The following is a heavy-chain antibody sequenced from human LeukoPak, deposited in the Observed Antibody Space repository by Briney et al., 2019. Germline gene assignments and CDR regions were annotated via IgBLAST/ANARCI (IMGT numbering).Heavy chain of an antibody. CDR3: AKEEATYSSAWYYYYYGMDV. CDR1: GFTFSSYG. D-gene: IGHD6-19*01. Sequence: GRFLRLYCAASGFTFSSYGMHWVRQAPGKGLEWVAVISYDGSNKYYADSVKGRFTISRDNSKNTLYLQMNSLRAEDTAVYYCAKEEATYSSAWYYYYYGMDVWGQGTTVTVSS. V-gene: IGHV3-30*18. CDR2: ISYDGSNK. J-gene: IGHJ6*02.